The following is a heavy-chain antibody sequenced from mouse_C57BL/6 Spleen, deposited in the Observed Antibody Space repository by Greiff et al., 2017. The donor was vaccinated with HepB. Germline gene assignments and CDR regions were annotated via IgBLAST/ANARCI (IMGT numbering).Heavy chain of an antibody. V-gene: IGHV1-19*01. Sequence: EVKLLESGPVLVKPGASVKMSCKASGYTFTDYYMNWVKQSHGKSLEWIGVINPYNGGTSYNQKFKGKATLTVDKSSSTAYMELNSLTSEDSAVYYCARPTAQATLTWFAYWGQGTLVTVSA. CDR1: GYTFTDYY. J-gene: IGHJ3*01. CDR2: INPYNGGT. D-gene: IGHD3-2*02. CDR3: ARPTAQATLTWFAY.